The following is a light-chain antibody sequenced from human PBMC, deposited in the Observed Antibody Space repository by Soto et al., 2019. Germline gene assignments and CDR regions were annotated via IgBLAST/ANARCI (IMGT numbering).Light chain of an antibody. Sequence: DILMTQSPSSLSASVGDRVTITCRASQSISSYLNWYQQKPGKAPKLLMYAASSLQSGVPSRFSGSGSGTDFTLTISSLQPEDFAIYYCQQSYSNPRTFGQGTKVEIK. CDR3: QQSYSNPRT. CDR1: QSISSY. CDR2: AAS. J-gene: IGKJ1*01. V-gene: IGKV1-39*01.